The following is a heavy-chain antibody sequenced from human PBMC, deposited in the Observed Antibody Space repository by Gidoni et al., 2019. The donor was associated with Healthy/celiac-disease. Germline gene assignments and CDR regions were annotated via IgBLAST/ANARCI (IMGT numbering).Heavy chain of an antibody. CDR3: ARAGAVGAPSLRRYFDY. V-gene: IGHV1-46*01. Sequence: QVQLVQSGAEVKKPGASVKVSCKASGYTFTSYYMHWVRQAPGQGLEWMGIINPSGGSTSYAQKFQGRVTMTRDTSTSTVYMELSSLRSEDTAVYYCARAGAVGAPSLRRYFDYWGQGTLVTVSS. CDR2: INPSGGST. D-gene: IGHD2-15*01. J-gene: IGHJ4*02. CDR1: GYTFTSYY.